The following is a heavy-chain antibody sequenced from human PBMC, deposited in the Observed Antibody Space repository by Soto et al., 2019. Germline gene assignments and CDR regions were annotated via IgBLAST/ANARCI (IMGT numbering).Heavy chain of an antibody. V-gene: IGHV3-30-3*01. CDR1: GFSFSISP. CDR3: ARDPKTSGGQNWAFNYFDS. CDR2: ISYDGTNK. Sequence: GGSLSLSCAASGFSFSISPMHWVRQAPGKGPEWVALISYDGTNKFYADSVKGRFTISRDNSKSTLYLQVDSLRPEDAAVYYCARDPKTSGGQNWAFNYFDSWGQGTLVTVSS. D-gene: IGHD7-27*01. J-gene: IGHJ4*02.